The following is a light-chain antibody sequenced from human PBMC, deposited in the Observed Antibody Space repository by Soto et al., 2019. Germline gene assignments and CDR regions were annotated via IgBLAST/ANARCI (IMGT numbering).Light chain of an antibody. CDR3: SSCTSSNTHVV. J-gene: IGLJ2*01. CDR1: SSDIGGCNY. CDR2: DVT. Sequence: QSALTQPASVSGSPGQSITISCTGTSSDIGGCNYVSWYQQHPGKAPKLIIYDVTNRPSGVSNRFSGSKSANTASLTISGLQTEDEADYYCSSCTSSNTHVVFGGGTKVTV. V-gene: IGLV2-14*01.